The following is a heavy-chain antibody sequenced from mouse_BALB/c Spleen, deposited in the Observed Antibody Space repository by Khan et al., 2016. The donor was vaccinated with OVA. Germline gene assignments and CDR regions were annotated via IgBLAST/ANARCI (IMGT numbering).Heavy chain of an antibody. J-gene: IGHJ2*01. Sequence: VQLQESGPGLVKPSQSLSLTCTVTGYSITSGYGWNWIRQFPGHKLEWMGYISYSGSTNYNPSLKSRLSITRDTSKNQFFLQLNSVTTEDTATYYCARKARIKDWGQGTTLTVSS. V-gene: IGHV3-2*02. CDR3: ARKARIKD. CDR2: ISYSGST. CDR1: GYSITSGYG.